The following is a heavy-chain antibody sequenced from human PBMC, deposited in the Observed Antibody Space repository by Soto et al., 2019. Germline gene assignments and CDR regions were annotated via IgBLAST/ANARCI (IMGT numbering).Heavy chain of an antibody. V-gene: IGHV1-3*01. D-gene: IGHD2-15*01. Sequence: ASVKVSCKASGYTFTSYAMHWVRQAPGQRLEWMGWINAGNGNTKYSQKFQGRVTITRDTSASTAYMELSSLRSEDTAVYYCARDAHCSGGSCYSWPKESGTHYFDYWGQGTLVTVSS. J-gene: IGHJ4*02. CDR2: INAGNGNT. CDR3: ARDAHCSGGSCYSWPKESGTHYFDY. CDR1: GYTFTSYA.